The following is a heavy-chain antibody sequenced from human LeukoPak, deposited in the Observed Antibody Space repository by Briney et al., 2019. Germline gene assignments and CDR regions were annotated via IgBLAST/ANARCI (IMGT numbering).Heavy chain of an antibody. D-gene: IGHD1-26*01. J-gene: IGHJ4*02. CDR3: ARGSIVGATFDYFDY. V-gene: IGHV1-2*02. CDR2: INPNSGGT. CDR1: GYTFTGYY. Sequence: ASVKVSCKASGYTFTGYYIHWVRQAPGQGLEWMGWINPNSGGTNYAQKFQGRVTMTRDTSISTAYMDLCRLRSDDTAVYYCARGSIVGATFDYFDYWGQGTLVTVSS.